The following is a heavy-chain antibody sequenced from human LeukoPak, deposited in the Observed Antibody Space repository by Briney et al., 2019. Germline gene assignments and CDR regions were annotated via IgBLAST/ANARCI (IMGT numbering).Heavy chain of an antibody. J-gene: IGHJ4*02. V-gene: IGHV4-61*08. CDR1: GGSVNTADYY. Sequence: SETLSLTCTVSGGSVNTADYYWSWIRQPPGKSFEWIGYMYHTGSTNYNPSLKSRVTISVDTSKNQFSLKLSSVTAADTAVYYCARLSGYSSGHYYSDYWGQGTLVTVSS. CDR2: MYHTGST. D-gene: IGHD3-22*01. CDR3: ARLSGYSSGHYYSDY.